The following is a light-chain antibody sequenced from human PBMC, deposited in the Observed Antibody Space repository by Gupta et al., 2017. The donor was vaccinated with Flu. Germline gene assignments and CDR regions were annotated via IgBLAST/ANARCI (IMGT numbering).Light chain of an antibody. CDR1: SGHSSYA. V-gene: IGLV4-69*01. Sequence: QLVLTQSPSASASLGAPVKLTCTLSSGHSSYAIAWHQQQPEKGPRYLMKVNSDGSHNKGDGIPDRFSGSSSGAERYLTISSLQSEDEADYYCQTWGTGIVVFGGGTKLTVL. CDR3: QTWGTGIVV. CDR2: VNSDGSH. J-gene: IGLJ2*01.